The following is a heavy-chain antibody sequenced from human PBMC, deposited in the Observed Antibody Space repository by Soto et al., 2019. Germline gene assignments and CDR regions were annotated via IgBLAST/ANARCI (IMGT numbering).Heavy chain of an antibody. CDR3: ARVIRPAALVSWFDP. J-gene: IGHJ5*02. Sequence: SENPSLTCTVSGHSYSSGSYYWSWLRPPPRKGLDWAGYIYNSRSTNYNHSLKRRLTISVDTHKNQFSLNLSSVTAAATDMYYCARVIRPAALVSWFDPWGHGTLVTVSS. V-gene: IGHV4-61*01. CDR1: GHSYSSGSYY. D-gene: IGHD2-2*01. CDR2: IYNSRST.